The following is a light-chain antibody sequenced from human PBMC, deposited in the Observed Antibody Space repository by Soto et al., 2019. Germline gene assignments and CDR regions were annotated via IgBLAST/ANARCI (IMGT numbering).Light chain of an antibody. CDR3: LQHNSYPLT. V-gene: IGKV1-5*03. CDR2: KAS. CDR1: QSISSW. Sequence: DIQMTQSPSTLSASVGDRVTITCRASQSISSWLAWYQQKPGTAPKLLIYKASTLESGVPSRFSGIRSGTEFTLTVSSLQPDDFATYYCLQHNSYPLTFGGGTKVEIK. J-gene: IGKJ4*01.